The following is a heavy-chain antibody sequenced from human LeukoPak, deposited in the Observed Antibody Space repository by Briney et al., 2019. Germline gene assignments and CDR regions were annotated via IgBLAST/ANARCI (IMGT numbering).Heavy chain of an antibody. Sequence: SETLSLTCTVSGDSLSSGDYYWSWIRQPPGKGLEWIGYIYYSGSTYYNPSLKSRVTISVDTSKNQFSLKLSSVTAADTAVYYCARETNPDYGDPNAFDIWGQGTMVTVSS. CDR1: GDSLSSGDYY. J-gene: IGHJ3*02. CDR2: IYYSGST. D-gene: IGHD4-17*01. V-gene: IGHV4-30-4*01. CDR3: ARETNPDYGDPNAFDI.